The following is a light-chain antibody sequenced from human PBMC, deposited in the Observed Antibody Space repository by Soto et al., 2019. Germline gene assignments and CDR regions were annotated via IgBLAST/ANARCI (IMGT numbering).Light chain of an antibody. CDR3: SSYTSSSIVYV. V-gene: IGLV2-14*03. CDR1: GTDVGAYDY. CDR2: DVN. Sequence: QSVLTQPASASGSPRQSITISCTGTGTDVGAYDYVSWYQQHPGKAPKLVIYDVNNRPSGVSGRFSGSKSGNTASLTISGLQAEDEADYYCSSYTSSSIVYVFGTGTKVTVL. J-gene: IGLJ1*01.